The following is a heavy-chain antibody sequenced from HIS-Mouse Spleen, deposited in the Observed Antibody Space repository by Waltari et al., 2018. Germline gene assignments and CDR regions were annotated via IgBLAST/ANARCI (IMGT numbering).Heavy chain of an antibody. V-gene: IGHV1-8*01. CDR1: GNTFTSYD. J-gene: IGHJ6*02. CDR2: MNPNSGNT. D-gene: IGHD1-26*01. Sequence: QVQLVQSGAEVKKPGASVKVSCKASGNTFTSYDIHWLRQDTGQGLEWMGWMNPNSGNTGYAQKFQGRVTMTRNTSISTAYMELSSLRSEDTAVYYCARGSSSGSYWYYYYGMDVWGQGTTVTVSS. CDR3: ARGSSSGSYWYYYYGMDV.